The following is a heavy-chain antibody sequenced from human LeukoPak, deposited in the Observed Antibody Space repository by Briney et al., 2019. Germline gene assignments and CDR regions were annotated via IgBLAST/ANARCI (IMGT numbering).Heavy chain of an antibody. D-gene: IGHD3-10*01. J-gene: IGHJ4*02. Sequence: PSETLSLTCTVSGGSISSSSYYWGWIRQPAGKGLEWIGRIYTSGSTNYNPSLKSRVTISVDTSKNQFSLKLSSVTAADTAVYYCARAYGSGSQEAFDYWGQGTLVTVSS. CDR3: ARAYGSGSQEAFDY. CDR1: GGSISSSSYY. V-gene: IGHV4-61*02. CDR2: IYTSGST.